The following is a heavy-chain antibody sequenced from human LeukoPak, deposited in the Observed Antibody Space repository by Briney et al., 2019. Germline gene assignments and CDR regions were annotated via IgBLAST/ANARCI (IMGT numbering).Heavy chain of an antibody. J-gene: IGHJ6*03. CDR3: ARAATGYYYYMDV. V-gene: IGHV3-48*01. Sequence: GGSLRLSCAASGFTFSTYSMSWVRQAPGKGLEWVSYISSSSSTIYYADSVKGRFTISRDNAKNSLYLQMNSLRAEDTAVYYCARAATGYYYYMDVWGKGTTVTVSS. D-gene: IGHD6-25*01. CDR1: GFTFSTYS. CDR2: ISSSSSTI.